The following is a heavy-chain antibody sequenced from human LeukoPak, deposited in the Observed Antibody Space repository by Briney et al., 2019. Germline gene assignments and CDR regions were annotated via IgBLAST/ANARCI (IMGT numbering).Heavy chain of an antibody. CDR2: IYHSGST. CDR3: ARGSSTSDYYYGMDV. D-gene: IGHD2-2*01. Sequence: PSETLSLTCAVSGGSISSGGYSWSWIRQPPGKGLEWIGYIYHSGSTYYNPSLKSRVTISVDRPKNQFSLKLSSVTAADTAVYYCARGSSTSDYYYGMDVWGQGTTVTVSS. CDR1: GGSISSGGYS. V-gene: IGHV4-30-2*01. J-gene: IGHJ6*02.